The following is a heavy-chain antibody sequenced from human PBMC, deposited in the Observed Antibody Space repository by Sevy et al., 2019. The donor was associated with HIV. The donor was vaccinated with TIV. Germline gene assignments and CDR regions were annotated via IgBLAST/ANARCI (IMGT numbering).Heavy chain of an antibody. Sequence: GGSLRLSCAASGFSFRNYDMHWVRQAPGKGLEWLALVSFDGDSTYSADSVKGRFTSSREISKNTLYLQMNSLRVEETAIYYCAKRGGHDTSGYVSYYYYGMDVWGQGTTVTVSS. CDR1: GFSFRNYD. J-gene: IGHJ6*02. CDR3: AKRGGHDTSGYVSYYYYGMDV. CDR2: VSFDGDST. D-gene: IGHD2-2*01. V-gene: IGHV3-30*18.